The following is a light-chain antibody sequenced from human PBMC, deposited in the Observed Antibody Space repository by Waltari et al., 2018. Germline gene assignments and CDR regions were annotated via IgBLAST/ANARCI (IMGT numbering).Light chain of an antibody. Sequence: QSALTQPASVSGSPGQPITIPCTGTSRYVGRYNFVSWFQQHPGKAPKVIISEVNKRPSGISNRFSGSKSGNTASLTISGLQAEDEADYYCCSFTTSTTWVFGGGTKLTVL. CDR3: CSFTTSTTWV. CDR1: SRYVGRYNF. CDR2: EVN. V-gene: IGLV2-23*02. J-gene: IGLJ3*02.